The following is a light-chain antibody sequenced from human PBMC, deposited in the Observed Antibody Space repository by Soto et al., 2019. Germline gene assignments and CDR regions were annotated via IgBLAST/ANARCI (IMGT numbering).Light chain of an antibody. J-gene: IGKJ1*01. CDR3: QKYDTVPWA. V-gene: IGKV1-27*01. CDR2: AAS. CDR1: QSIKKY. Sequence: DIQMTQSPSSLSASLGDRVTITCRARQSIKKYVAWYQQKPGKVPKLLIYAASSLQSGVPSRFSGSGSGTDFTLTISSLQPEDVATYYGQKYDTVPWAFGQGTKVDIK.